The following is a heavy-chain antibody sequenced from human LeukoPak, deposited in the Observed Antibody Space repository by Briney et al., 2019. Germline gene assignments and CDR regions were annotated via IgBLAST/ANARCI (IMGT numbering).Heavy chain of an antibody. CDR1: GFTFDNYG. J-gene: IGHJ4*02. CDR2: ISSSSSYI. V-gene: IGHV3-21*01. Sequence: GGSLRLSCAASGFTFDNYGINWVRQAPGKGLEWVSSISSSSSYIYYADSVKGRFTISRDNAKNSLYLQMNSLRAEDTAVYYCARGAWDTAQREPFDYWGQGTLVTVSS. CDR3: ARGAWDTAQREPFDY. D-gene: IGHD5-18*01.